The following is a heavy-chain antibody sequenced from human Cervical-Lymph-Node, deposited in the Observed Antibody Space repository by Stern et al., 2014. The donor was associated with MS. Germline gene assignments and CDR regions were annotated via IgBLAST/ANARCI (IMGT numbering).Heavy chain of an antibody. CDR1: GGSISSGGSS. V-gene: IGHV4-30-2*01. CDR3: ARGGVIYTQDRNGFDV. J-gene: IGHJ3*01. Sequence: VQLVESGSGQAKPSQTLSLTCAVSGGSISSGGSSWNWIRQPPGKGLGWIGIIYPSRSTYYNPSLKGRVFTSEDTTKNQFALNVRSGTAADTAVYYCARGGVIYTQDRNGFDVWGQGTMVTVSS. D-gene: IGHD2-21*01. CDR2: IYPSRST.